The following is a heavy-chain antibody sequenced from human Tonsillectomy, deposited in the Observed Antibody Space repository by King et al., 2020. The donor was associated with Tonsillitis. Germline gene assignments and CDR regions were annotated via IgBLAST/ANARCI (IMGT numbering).Heavy chain of an antibody. V-gene: IGHV1-2*02. CDR1: GYTFTGYY. CDR2: INPNSGGT. D-gene: IGHD3-10*01. J-gene: IGHJ4*02. CDR3: ARDALVYGSGSYNY. Sequence: QLVQSGAEVKKPGASVKVSCKASGYTFTGYYMHWVRQAPGQGLEWMGWINPNSGGTNYAQKFQGRVTMTRDTSISTAYMGLGRLRSDDTAVYYCARDALVYGSGSYNYWGQGTLVTVSS.